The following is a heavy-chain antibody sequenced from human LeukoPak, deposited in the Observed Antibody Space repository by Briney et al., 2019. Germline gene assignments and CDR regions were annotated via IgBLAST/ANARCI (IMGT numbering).Heavy chain of an antibody. J-gene: IGHJ4*02. CDR2: IYYSGST. CDR3: ARHFGIAAAGTILKFDY. CDR1: GGSISSSSYY. Sequence: SETLSLTCTVSGGSISSSSYYWGWIRQPPGKGLEWIGSIYYSGSTYYNPSLKSRVTISVDPSKNQFSPKLSSVTAADTAVYYCARHFGIAAAGTILKFDYWGQGTLVTVSS. D-gene: IGHD6-13*01. V-gene: IGHV4-39*01.